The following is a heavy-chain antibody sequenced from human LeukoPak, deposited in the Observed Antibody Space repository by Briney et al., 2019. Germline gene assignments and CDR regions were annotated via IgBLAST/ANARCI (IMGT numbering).Heavy chain of an antibody. Sequence: GGSLRLSCAASGFSFRGYTMHWVRQAPGKGLEWVSLISWNGYSTSYGASVEGRFTISRDNNKGALNLQMSSLRTEDTAFYYCARDSSGSLDHWGQGALVTVSS. J-gene: IGHJ4*02. V-gene: IGHV3-43*01. D-gene: IGHD1-26*01. CDR1: GFSFRGYT. CDR3: ARDSSGSLDH. CDR2: ISWNGYST.